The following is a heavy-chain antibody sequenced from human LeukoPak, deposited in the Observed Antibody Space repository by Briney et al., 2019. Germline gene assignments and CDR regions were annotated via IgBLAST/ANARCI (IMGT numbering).Heavy chain of an antibody. J-gene: IGHJ4*02. CDR1: GYTFTGYY. D-gene: IGHD6-19*01. CDR2: INPNSGGT. CDR3: ARALGWYYFDY. V-gene: IGHV1-2*04. Sequence: ASVKVSCKASGYTFTGYYMHWVRQAPGQGLEWMGWINPNSGGTNYAQKFQGWVTTTRDTSISTAYMELSRLRSDDTAVYYCARALGWYYFDYWGQGTLVTVSS.